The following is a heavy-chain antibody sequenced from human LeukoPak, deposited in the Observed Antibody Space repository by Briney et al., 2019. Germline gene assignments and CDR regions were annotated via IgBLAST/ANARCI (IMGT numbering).Heavy chain of an antibody. Sequence: SQTLSLTCTVSGGSISSGSYYWSWIRQPPWKGLEWIGEINHSGSTNYNPSLKSRVTISVDTSKNQFSLKLSSVTAADTAVYYCARDRGTWNDDGFDYWGQGTLVTVSS. CDR3: ARDRGTWNDDGFDY. D-gene: IGHD1-1*01. V-gene: IGHV4-39*07. CDR1: GGSISSGSYY. CDR2: INHSGST. J-gene: IGHJ4*02.